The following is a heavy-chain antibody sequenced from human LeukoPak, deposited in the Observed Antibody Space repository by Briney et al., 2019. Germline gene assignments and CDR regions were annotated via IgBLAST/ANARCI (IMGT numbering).Heavy chain of an antibody. J-gene: IGHJ1*01. CDR1: GGSISSYY. CDR3: ARGSEYYYDSSGYYPHEYFQH. D-gene: IGHD3-22*01. CDR2: IYYSGST. V-gene: IGHV4-59*01. Sequence: SETLPLTCTVSGGSISSYYWSWIRQPPGKGLEWIGYIYYSGSTNYNPSLKSRVTISVDTSKNQFSLKLSSVTAADTAVYYCARGSEYYYDSSGYYPHEYFQHWGQGTLVSVSS.